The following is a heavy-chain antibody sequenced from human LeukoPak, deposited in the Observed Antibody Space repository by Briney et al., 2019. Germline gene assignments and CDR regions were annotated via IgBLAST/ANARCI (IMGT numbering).Heavy chain of an antibody. Sequence: GGSLRLSCAASGFTFSSYWMSWVRQAPGKGLEWVANIKQDGSEKYSVDSVKGRFTISRDNAKNSLYLQMNSLRAEDTAVYYCARGRGGDCYSCWFDPWGQGTLVTVSS. V-gene: IGHV3-7*01. CDR2: IKQDGSEK. CDR1: GFTFSSYW. J-gene: IGHJ5*02. D-gene: IGHD2-21*02. CDR3: ARGRGGDCYSCWFDP.